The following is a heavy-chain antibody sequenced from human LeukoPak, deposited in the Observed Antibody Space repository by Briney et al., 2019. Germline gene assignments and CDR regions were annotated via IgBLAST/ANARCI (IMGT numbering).Heavy chain of an antibody. V-gene: IGHV3-48*01. D-gene: IGHD6-6*01. CDR2: ISSSGSAI. CDR1: GFTVSSNY. J-gene: IGHJ4*02. CDR3: ARGGAACPDY. Sequence: GGSLRLSCAASGFTVSSNYMSWVRQTPRKGLEWVSYISSSGSAINYADSVRGRFTISRDNAKNSLYLQMNSLRPEDTAVYYCARGGAACPDYWGQGTLVTVSS.